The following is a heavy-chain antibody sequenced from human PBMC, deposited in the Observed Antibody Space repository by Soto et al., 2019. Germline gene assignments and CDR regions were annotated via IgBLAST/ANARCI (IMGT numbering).Heavy chain of an antibody. CDR2: IIPIVGIA. CDR3: ARTRLQSAFDI. J-gene: IGHJ3*02. CDR1: GGTFSSYT. Sequence: ASVKVSCKASGGTFSSYTISWVRQAPGQGLEWMGRIIPIVGIANYAQKFQGRVTITADKSTSTAYMELSSLRSEDTAVYYCARTRLQSAFDIWGQGTMVTVSS. V-gene: IGHV1-69*02. D-gene: IGHD4-4*01.